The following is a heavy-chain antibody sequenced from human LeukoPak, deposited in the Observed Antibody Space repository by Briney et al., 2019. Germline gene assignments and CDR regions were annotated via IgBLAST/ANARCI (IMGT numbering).Heavy chain of an antibody. J-gene: IGHJ4*02. V-gene: IGHV1-18*01. CDR3: ARLGHTMNYYDSSGYYPLDY. Sequence: ASVKVSCKASGYTFTSYGISWVRQAPGQGLEWTGWISAYNGNTNYAQKLQGRVTMTTDTSTSTAYMELRSLRSDDTAVYYCARLGHTMNYYDSSGYYPLDYWGQGTLVTVSS. CDR2: ISAYNGNT. CDR1: GYTFTSYG. D-gene: IGHD3-22*01.